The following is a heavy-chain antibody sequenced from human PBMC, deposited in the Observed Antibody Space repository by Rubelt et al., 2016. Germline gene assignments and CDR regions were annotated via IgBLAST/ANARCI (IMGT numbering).Heavy chain of an antibody. CDR2: IWYDGSNK. CDR1: SSYG. J-gene: IGHJ6*02. D-gene: IGHD6-19*01. CDR3: ARAYSSGWWDYYYYGMDV. V-gene: IGHV3-33*01. Sequence: SSYGMHWVRQAPGKGLEWVAVIWYDGSNKHYADSVKGRFTISRDNSKNTLYLQMNSLRAEDTAVYYCARAYSSGWWDYYYYGMDVWGQGTTVTVSS.